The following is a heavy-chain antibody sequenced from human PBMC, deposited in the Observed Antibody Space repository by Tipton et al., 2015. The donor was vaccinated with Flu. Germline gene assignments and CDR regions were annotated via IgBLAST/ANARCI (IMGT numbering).Heavy chain of an antibody. Sequence: SLRLSCAASGFNVGSNYMSWVRQAPGKGLEWVSLMYGGGATDCADSATGRFTISRDSSKNTLYLQKDSLRVEDTAVSYLACKTDGARGDCWGQGTLVTVSS. CDR1: GFNVGSNY. CDR2: MYGGGAT. V-gene: IGHV3-53*01. D-gene: IGHD4-17*01. CDR3: ACKTDGARGDC. J-gene: IGHJ4*02.